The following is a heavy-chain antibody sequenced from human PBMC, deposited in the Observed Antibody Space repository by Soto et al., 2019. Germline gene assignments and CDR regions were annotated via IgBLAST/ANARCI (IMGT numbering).Heavy chain of an antibody. Sequence: QAQLVQSGAEVKKPGASVKVSCKASGYTFITYDINWVRQAPGQGLEWMGWVNPHSGETEFAQKFQGRLTMTTNTSIHTAYMELSNLRSEDTAMYYCARAEAWNFIYWFDPWGRGTLVTVAS. CDR3: ARAEAWNFIYWFDP. V-gene: IGHV1-8*01. D-gene: IGHD1-7*01. CDR2: VNPHSGET. CDR1: GYTFITYD. J-gene: IGHJ5*02.